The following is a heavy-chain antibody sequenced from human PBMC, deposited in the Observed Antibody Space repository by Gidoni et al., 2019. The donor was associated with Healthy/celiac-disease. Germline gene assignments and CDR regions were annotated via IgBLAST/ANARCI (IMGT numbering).Heavy chain of an antibody. CDR2: ITSSRRTI. CDR3: ARRTYGSGSYYDY. Sequence: VQPVESGGGVVQPGGSLRRLCAASGFTCSSYSLNWVRQAPGKGLEWVSDITSSRRTIYYTDSMKGRITISRDKAKNSLYLQMNSLRDEDTAGYCCARRTYGSGSYYDYWGQGTLVTVSS. V-gene: IGHV3-48*02. D-gene: IGHD3-10*01. CDR1: GFTCSSYS. J-gene: IGHJ4*02.